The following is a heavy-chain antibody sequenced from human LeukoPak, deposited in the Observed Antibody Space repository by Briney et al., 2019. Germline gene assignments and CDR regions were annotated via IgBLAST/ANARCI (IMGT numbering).Heavy chain of an antibody. CDR2: INPNSGGT. Sequence: GASVTVSCKSSGYTFTGYYMHWVRQAPGQGLEWMGWINPNSGGTHYAQKFQGRVTMTRDTSISTAYMELSRLRSDDTAVYYCARLRYYYDSSGYSLFDYWGQGTLVTVSS. V-gene: IGHV1-2*02. D-gene: IGHD3-22*01. CDR1: GYTFTGYY. J-gene: IGHJ4*02. CDR3: ARLRYYYDSSGYSLFDY.